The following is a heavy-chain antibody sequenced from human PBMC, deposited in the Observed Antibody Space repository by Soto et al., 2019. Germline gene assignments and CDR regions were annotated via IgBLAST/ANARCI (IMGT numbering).Heavy chain of an antibody. CDR1: GGSFSGHS. V-gene: IGHV4-34*01. D-gene: IGHD3-22*01. CDR3: STRAYDTNGYYRFDP. Sequence: LTCAVYGGSFSGHSWTWIRQSPGKGLEWIGDINHSGRVNYSPSLKSRVTISLDTSKNQFSLTLSAVTAADTAMYYCSTRAYDTNGYYRFDPWGQGTLVTVSS. J-gene: IGHJ5*01. CDR2: INHSGRV.